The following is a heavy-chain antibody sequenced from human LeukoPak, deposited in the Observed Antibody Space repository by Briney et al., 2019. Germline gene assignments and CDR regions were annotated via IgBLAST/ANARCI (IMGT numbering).Heavy chain of an antibody. V-gene: IGHV4-59*08. J-gene: IGHJ4*02. Sequence: SETLSLTCTVSGDSISSHSWSWLRQPPGRGLEWVGNIYYSGITNYNPSLKSRVTISVDTSKNQFSLRLSSVTAADTAVYYCARPGQSSWWVYFNYWGQGTLVTVSS. CDR1: GDSISSHS. D-gene: IGHD2-15*01. CDR3: ARPGQSSWWVYFNY. CDR2: IYYSGIT.